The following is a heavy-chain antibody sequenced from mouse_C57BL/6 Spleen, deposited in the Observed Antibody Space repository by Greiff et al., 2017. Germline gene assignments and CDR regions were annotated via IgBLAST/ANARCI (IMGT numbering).Heavy chain of an antibody. D-gene: IGHD1-1*01. CDR3: ARDGYYGSSYPFDY. V-gene: IGHV5-16*01. CDR2: INYDGSST. CDR1: GFTFSDYY. J-gene: IGHJ2*01. Sequence: VQLKESEGGLVQPGSSMKLSCTASGFTFSDYYMAWVRQVPEKGLEWVANINYDGSSTYYLDSLKSRFIISSDNAKNILYLQMSSLKSEDTATYYCARDGYYGSSYPFDYWGQGTTLTVSS.